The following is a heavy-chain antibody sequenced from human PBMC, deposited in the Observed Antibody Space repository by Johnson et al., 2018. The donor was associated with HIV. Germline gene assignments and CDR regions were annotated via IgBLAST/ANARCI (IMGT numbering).Heavy chain of an antibody. CDR1: GFTFDDYA. D-gene: IGHD3-22*01. CDR2: ISWNSGSI. Sequence: QLVESGGVLVQPGRSLRLSCAASGFTFDDYAMHWVRQVPGKGLEWVSGISWNSGSIDYADSVKGRFSISRDNAKNSLYLQMNSLKPEDTALYYCAKANYYDSSGYYSVTEDVFDIWGQGTMVTVSS. CDR3: AKANYYDSSGYYSVTEDVFDI. V-gene: IGHV3-9*01. J-gene: IGHJ3*02.